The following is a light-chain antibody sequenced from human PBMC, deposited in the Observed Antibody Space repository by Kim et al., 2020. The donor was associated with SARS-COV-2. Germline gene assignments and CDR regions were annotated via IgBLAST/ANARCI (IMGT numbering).Light chain of an antibody. CDR2: WAS. CDR3: QQYYTIPYT. CDR1: QSVLYSSNNRNY. V-gene: IGKV4-1*01. Sequence: MATINCKSSQSVLYSSNNRNYLAWYQQKPGQPPKLLFYWASTRDSGVPDRFRGSGSGTYFTLTISSLQAEDVAVYFCQQYYTIPYTFGQGTKLEI. J-gene: IGKJ2*01.